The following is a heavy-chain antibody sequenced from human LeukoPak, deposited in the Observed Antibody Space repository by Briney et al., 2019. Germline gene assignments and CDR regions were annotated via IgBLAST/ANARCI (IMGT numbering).Heavy chain of an antibody. J-gene: IGHJ4*02. Sequence: GGSLRLSCAASGFTFSGYWMHWVRQAPGKGLVWVSRISRDGSTTSYADSVRGRFTISRDNAKNTLYLQMNSLRAEDTAVYYCGREGAAVLTQVDYWGQGTLVTVAS. V-gene: IGHV3-74*01. D-gene: IGHD3-10*01. CDR2: ISRDGSTT. CDR3: GREGAAVLTQVDY. CDR1: GFTFSGYW.